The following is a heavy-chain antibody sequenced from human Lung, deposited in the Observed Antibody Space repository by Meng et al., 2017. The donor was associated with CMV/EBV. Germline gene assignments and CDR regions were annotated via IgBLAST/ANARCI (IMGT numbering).Heavy chain of an antibody. V-gene: IGHV3-7*01. CDR3: VRYANSHYGMDV. CDR1: GFTFTTFW. Sequence: GGSLRLXXAASGFTFTTFWMTWVRQAPGKGLEWVANIKEDGSGQWYVDSVKGRFTISRDNAKQSVYLQMDSLRAEDTAVYYCVRYANSHYGMDVWGQGTTVNVYS. J-gene: IGHJ6*02. D-gene: IGHD2-21*01. CDR2: IKEDGSGQ.